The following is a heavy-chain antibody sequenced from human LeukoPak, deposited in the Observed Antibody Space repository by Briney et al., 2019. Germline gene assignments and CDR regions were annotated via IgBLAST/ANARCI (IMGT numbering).Heavy chain of an antibody. CDR2: IRDDGSNK. J-gene: IGHJ4*02. D-gene: IGHD1-26*01. Sequence: GGTLSLSCAVSGFTFSTYAMSWGPEAPGKGVEWGAFIRDDGSNKYYADSVKGRFTIARDNSNNTLYLQMNSLGADDTAVYCCAKDRSGSYSQGLDYWGQGTLVTVS. V-gene: IGHV3-30*02. CDR1: GFTFSTYA. CDR3: AKDRSGSYSQGLDY.